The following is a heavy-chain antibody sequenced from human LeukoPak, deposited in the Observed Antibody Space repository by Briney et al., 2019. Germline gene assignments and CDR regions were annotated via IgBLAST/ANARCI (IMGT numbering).Heavy chain of an antibody. CDR1: GFTFSSYS. Sequence: GGSLRLSCAASGFTFSSYSMNWVRQAPGKGLEWISSISSSSSYIYYADSVKGRFTISRDNSKNTLYLQMNSRRAEDTAVYYCARVSPDFIPGWIPPKYYYDSSGSHSGDAFDIWGQGTMVTVSS. J-gene: IGHJ3*02. CDR3: ARVSPDFIPGWIPPKYYYDSSGSHSGDAFDI. D-gene: IGHD3-22*01. V-gene: IGHV3-21*04. CDR2: ISSSSSYI.